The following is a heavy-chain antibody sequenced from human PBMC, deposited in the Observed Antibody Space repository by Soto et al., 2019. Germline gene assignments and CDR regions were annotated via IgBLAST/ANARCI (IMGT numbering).Heavy chain of an antibody. J-gene: IGHJ5*02. D-gene: IGHD6-13*01. CDR2: INHSGST. CDR1: GGSFSGYY. V-gene: IGHV4-34*01. CDR3: ARGRHSSSWYVH. Sequence: QVQLQQWGAGLLKPSETLSLTCAVYGGSFSGYYWSWIRQPPGKGLEWIGEINHSGSTNYNLSLKSRVTISVDTSKNQFSLKLSSVTAADTAVYYCARGRHSSSWYVHWGQGTLVTVSS.